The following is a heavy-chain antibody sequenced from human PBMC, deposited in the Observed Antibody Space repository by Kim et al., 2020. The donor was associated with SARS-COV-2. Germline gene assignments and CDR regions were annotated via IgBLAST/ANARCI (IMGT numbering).Heavy chain of an antibody. CDR3: AKTGRIAAAGFFDY. CDR2: ISYDGSNK. D-gene: IGHD6-13*01. V-gene: IGHV3-30*18. CDR1: GFTFSSYG. Sequence: GGSLRLSCAASGFTFSSYGMHWVRQAPGKGLEWVAVISYDGSNKYYADSVKGRFTISRDNSKNTLYLQMNSLRAEDTAVYYCAKTGRIAAAGFFDYLG. J-gene: IGHJ4*01.